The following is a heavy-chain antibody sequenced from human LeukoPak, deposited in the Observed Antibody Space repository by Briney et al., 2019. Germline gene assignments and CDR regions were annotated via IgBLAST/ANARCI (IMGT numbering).Heavy chain of an antibody. CDR3: ARGMAPGDNWFDP. CDR1: GYTFTSHD. V-gene: IGHV1-8*03. Sequence: ASVKVSCKASGYTFTSHDINWVRQATGQGLEWMGWMNPNSGNTGYAQKFQGRVTITRNTSISTAYMELSSLRSEDTAVYYCARGMAPGDNWFDPWGQGTLVTVSS. CDR2: MNPNSGNT. D-gene: IGHD5-24*01. J-gene: IGHJ5*02.